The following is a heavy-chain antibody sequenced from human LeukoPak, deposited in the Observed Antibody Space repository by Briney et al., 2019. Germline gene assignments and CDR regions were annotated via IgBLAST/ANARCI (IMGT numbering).Heavy chain of an antibody. CDR2: IRYDGSNK. Sequence: PGGSLRLSCAASGFTFSSYGMHWVRQAPGKGLEWVAFIRYDGSNKYYADSVKGRFTISRDNSKNTLYLQMNSLRAEDTAVYYCAKDGKYQLLPTYYYYYYMDVWGKGTTVTVSS. CDR3: AKDGKYQLLPTYYYYYYMDV. J-gene: IGHJ6*03. D-gene: IGHD2-2*01. CDR1: GFTFSSYG. V-gene: IGHV3-30*02.